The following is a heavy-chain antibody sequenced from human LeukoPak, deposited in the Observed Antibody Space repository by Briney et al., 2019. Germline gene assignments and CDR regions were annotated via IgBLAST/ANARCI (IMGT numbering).Heavy chain of an antibody. CDR1: GFNVSDFY. CDR2: IRSRGRTT. D-gene: IGHD1-7*01. CDR3: ARDPGSKF. Sequence: PGGSLRLSCAVSGFNVSDFYMSWLRQVPGKGLEWLSNIRSRGRTTHYADSVKGRFTISRDNAKNSLYLQMNSLRAEDTAVYYCARDPGSKFWGQGTLVTVSS. V-gene: IGHV3-11*01. J-gene: IGHJ4*02.